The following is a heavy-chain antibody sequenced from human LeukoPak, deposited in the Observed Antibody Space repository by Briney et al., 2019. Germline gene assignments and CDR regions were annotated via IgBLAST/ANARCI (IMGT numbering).Heavy chain of an antibody. CDR1: GGTFSSHS. Sequence: GASVKVSCKASGGTFSSHSFNWVRQTPGQGLEWMGGIIPMSTSTKYAQKFQGRVTITADESTRTVFMELSSLRPEDTAVYYCARPRTYYDSWSGYPPFDYWGQGTLVTVSS. J-gene: IGHJ4*02. V-gene: IGHV1-69*13. CDR2: IIPMSTST. D-gene: IGHD3-3*01. CDR3: ARPRTYYDSWSGYPPFDY.